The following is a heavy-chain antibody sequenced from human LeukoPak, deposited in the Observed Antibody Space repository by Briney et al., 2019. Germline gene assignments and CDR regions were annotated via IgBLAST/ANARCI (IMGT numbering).Heavy chain of an antibody. CDR2: ISSSGSTI. CDR3: AREPDSSSWYRNYYYYGMDV. Sequence: GGSLRLSCAASGFTFSSYEMNWVRQAPGKGLEWVSYISSSGSTIYYADSVKGRFTISRDNAKNSLYLQMNSLRAEDTAVYYCAREPDSSSWYRNYYYYGMDVWGQGTTVTVSS. J-gene: IGHJ6*02. CDR1: GFTFSSYE. V-gene: IGHV3-48*03. D-gene: IGHD6-13*01.